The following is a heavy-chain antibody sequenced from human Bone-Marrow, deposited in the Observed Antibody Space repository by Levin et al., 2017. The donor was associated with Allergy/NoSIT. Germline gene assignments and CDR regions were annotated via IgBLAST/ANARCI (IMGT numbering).Heavy chain of an antibody. CDR2: IKQDGSRG. V-gene: IGHV3-7*01. J-gene: IGHJ4*02. Sequence: GESLKISCAASGFTFSNYWMSWVRQAPGKGLEYVAIIKQDGSRGYYVDSVKGRFTISRDNAANSLHLQMNSLRAEDTAVYYCARVGLPCRGQGTLVTVSS. CDR1: GFTFSNYW. CDR3: ARVGLPC.